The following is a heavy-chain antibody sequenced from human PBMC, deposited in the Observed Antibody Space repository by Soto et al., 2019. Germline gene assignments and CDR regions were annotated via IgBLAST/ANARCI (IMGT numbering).Heavy chain of an antibody. CDR1: GFTFSSYA. Sequence: QVQLVESGGGVVQPGRSLRLSCAASGFTFSSYAMHWVRQAPGKGLEWVAVISYDGSNKYYADSVKGRFTISRDNSKNTLYLQMHSLRAEDTAVYYCARPTDSSGPIDYWGQGTLVTVSS. CDR3: ARPTDSSGPIDY. D-gene: IGHD3-22*01. V-gene: IGHV3-30-3*01. CDR2: ISYDGSNK. J-gene: IGHJ4*02.